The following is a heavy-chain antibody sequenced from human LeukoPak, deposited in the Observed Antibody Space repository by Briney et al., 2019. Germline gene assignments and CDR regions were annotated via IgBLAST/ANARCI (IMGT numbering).Heavy chain of an antibody. CDR1: GGTFSNYA. D-gene: IGHD2-2*01. J-gene: IGHJ4*02. CDR2: IIPIFGTT. Sequence: ASVKVSCKASGGTFSNYAISWVRQATGQGLEWMGGIIPIFGTTNYAEKFQDRVRITADESTSTAYMELSSLRSEDTAVYFCARDKDIVEVTAPMDQWGQGTLVTVSS. V-gene: IGHV1-69*13. CDR3: ARDKDIVEVTAPMDQ.